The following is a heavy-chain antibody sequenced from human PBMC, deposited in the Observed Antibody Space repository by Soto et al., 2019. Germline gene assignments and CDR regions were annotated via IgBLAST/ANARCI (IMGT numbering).Heavy chain of an antibody. Sequence: GESLKISCKGSGYTFTTYWISWVRQMPGKGLERMGRIDPSDSYTNYSPSFQGHVTISADKSISTAYLQLTSLQASDTAMYYCAISSGSVDYWGQGTLATVSS. CDR3: AISSGSVDY. CDR2: IDPSDSYT. J-gene: IGHJ4*02. CDR1: GYTFTTYW. D-gene: IGHD3-10*01. V-gene: IGHV5-10-1*01.